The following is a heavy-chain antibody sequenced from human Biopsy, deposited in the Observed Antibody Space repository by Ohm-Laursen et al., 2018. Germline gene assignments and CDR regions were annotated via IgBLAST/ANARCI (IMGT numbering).Heavy chain of an antibody. CDR1: GDSINSSY. V-gene: IGHV4-59*08. J-gene: IGHJ4*02. Sequence: TLSLTCTVSGDSINSSYWSWIRQPPGKGLEWIGFISNSGNANYNPSLKSRVTISVDTSKNQTSLKLDSVTVADTAVFYCARRGSGGRSFDYWGQGSLVTVSS. CDR3: ARRGSGGRSFDY. CDR2: ISNSGNA. D-gene: IGHD2-15*01.